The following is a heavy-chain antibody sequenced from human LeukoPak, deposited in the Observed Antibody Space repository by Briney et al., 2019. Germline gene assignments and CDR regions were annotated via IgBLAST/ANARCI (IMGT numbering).Heavy chain of an antibody. J-gene: IGHJ3*02. CDR2: IDTTGDT. Sequence: GGSLRLSCAASGFTFTSYDMHWVRQGTGKGLEWVSAIDTTGDTYYPGSVKGRFTISRENAKSSLYLQMNSLRAGDTAVYYCARVLTARSGGYDAFDIWGQGTMVTVSS. D-gene: IGHD6-25*01. V-gene: IGHV3-13*01. CDR3: ARVLTARSGGYDAFDI. CDR1: GFTFTSYD.